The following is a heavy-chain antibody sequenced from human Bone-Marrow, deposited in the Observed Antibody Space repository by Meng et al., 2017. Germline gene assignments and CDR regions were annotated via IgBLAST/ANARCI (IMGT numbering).Heavy chain of an antibody. Sequence: GSLRLSCAVYGGFFSGYYWSWIRQPPGKGLEWIGEINHSGSTNYNPSLKSRVTISVDTSKNQFSLKLSSVTAADTAVYYCARGGRLWGQGTLVTVSS. V-gene: IGHV4-34*01. CDR3: ARGGRL. J-gene: IGHJ4*02. CDR1: GGFFSGYY. CDR2: INHSGST. D-gene: IGHD6-25*01.